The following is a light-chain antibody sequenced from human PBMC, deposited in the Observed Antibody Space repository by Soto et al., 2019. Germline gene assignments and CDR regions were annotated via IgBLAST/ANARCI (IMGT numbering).Light chain of an antibody. Sequence: QSALTQPASVSGSPGQSITISCTGTNSDIGAYKYVSWYQHHQGKAPKLVIYEVNNRPSGTSNRFSGSKSGNTASLTISGLQTEDEADYYCSSYAGRDIWVFGGGTKLTVL. CDR1: NSDIGAYKY. J-gene: IGLJ3*02. CDR2: EVN. V-gene: IGLV2-14*01. CDR3: SSYAGRDIWV.